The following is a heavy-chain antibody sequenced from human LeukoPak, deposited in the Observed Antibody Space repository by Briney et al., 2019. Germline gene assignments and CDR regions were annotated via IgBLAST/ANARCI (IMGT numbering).Heavy chain of an antibody. J-gene: IGHJ4*02. Sequence: PGGSLRLSCAASGFTVSKYAMSWVRQAPGKGLEWVSLISNAGTTDYAESADSVRGRFIISRDDSKNTLYLDMNSLRAEDTAIYYCAKVQNDYDSSTGFYCYFDYWGQGTLVTVSS. V-gene: IGHV3-23*01. CDR1: GFTVSKYA. D-gene: IGHD3-22*01. CDR2: ISNAGTT. CDR3: AKVQNDYDSSTGFYCYFDY.